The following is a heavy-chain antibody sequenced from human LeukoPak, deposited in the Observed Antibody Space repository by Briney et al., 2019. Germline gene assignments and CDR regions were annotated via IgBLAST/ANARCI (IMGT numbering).Heavy chain of an antibody. CDR1: GFTFXDYG. Sequence: SXAAXGFTFXDYGMSWVRQAPGKGLEWVSGINWNGGSTVYADSVKGRFTISRDKAKNYLYLQMNSLRAEDTALYYCARDKKATYYYDSSGYYTGYDAFDIWGQGTMVTVSS. D-gene: IGHD3-22*01. V-gene: IGHV3-20*04. J-gene: IGHJ3*02. CDR2: INWNGGST. CDR3: ARDKKATYYYDSSGYYTGYDAFDI.